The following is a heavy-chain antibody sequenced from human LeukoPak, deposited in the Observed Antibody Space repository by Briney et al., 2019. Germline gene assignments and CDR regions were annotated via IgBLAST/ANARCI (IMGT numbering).Heavy chain of an antibody. V-gene: IGHV3-7*04. J-gene: IGHJ5*02. Sequence: QPGGSQRLSCAASGFTLSSYWMSWVRQAPGKGLEWVANINRDGSEKYYVDSVKGRFTISRDDAKNSLYLQMNSLRAEDTAVYYCARERREAAGFDPWGQGTLVTVSS. CDR2: INRDGSEK. D-gene: IGHD6-25*01. CDR1: GFTLSSYW. CDR3: ARERREAAGFDP.